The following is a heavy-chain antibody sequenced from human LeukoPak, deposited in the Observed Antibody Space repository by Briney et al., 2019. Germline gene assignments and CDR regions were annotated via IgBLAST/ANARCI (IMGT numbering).Heavy chain of an antibody. CDR3: AREITPPYDYVWGSYRYPFFDY. Sequence: GGSLRLSCAASGFTFSSYWMSWVRQAPGKGLEWVANIKQDGSEKYYVDSVKGRFTISRDNAKNSLYLQMNSLRAEDTAVYYCAREITPPYDYVWGSYRYPFFDYWGQGTLVTVSS. J-gene: IGHJ4*02. CDR1: GFTFSSYW. V-gene: IGHV3-7*01. D-gene: IGHD3-16*02. CDR2: IKQDGSEK.